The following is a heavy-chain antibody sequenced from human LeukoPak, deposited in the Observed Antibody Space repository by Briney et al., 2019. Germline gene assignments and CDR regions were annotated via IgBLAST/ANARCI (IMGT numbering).Heavy chain of an antibody. J-gene: IGHJ6*02. CDR1: GYTFTGYY. V-gene: IGHV1-2*02. CDR3: ARDLVEYSSSSGPYYYGMDV. Sequence: ASVKVSCKASGYTFTGYYMHWVRQAPGQGLEWMGWINPNSGGTNYAQKFQGRVTMTRDTSISTAYMELSRLRSDDTAVYYCARDLVEYSSSSGPYYYGMDVWGQGTTVTVSS. D-gene: IGHD6-6*01. CDR2: INPNSGGT.